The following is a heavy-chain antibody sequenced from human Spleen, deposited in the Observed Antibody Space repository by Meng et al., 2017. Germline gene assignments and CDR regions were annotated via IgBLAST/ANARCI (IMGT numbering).Heavy chain of an antibody. J-gene: IGHJ4*02. CDR2: ISWNSGSI. D-gene: IGHD6-19*01. Sequence: SLKISCAVSGFTFDDYAMHWVRQAPGKGLEWVSGISWNSGSIGYADSVKGRFTISRDNAKNSLYLQMNSLRAEDMALYYCAKDLYSSGWYYFDYWGQGTLVTVSS. CDR1: GFTFDDYA. CDR3: AKDLYSSGWYYFDY. V-gene: IGHV3-9*03.